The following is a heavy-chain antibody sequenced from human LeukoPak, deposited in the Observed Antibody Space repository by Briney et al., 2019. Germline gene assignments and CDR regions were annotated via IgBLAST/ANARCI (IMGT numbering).Heavy chain of an antibody. Sequence: SETLSLTCAVYGGSFSGYYWSWIRQPPGKGLEWIGEINHSGSTNYNPSLKSRVTISVDTSKNQFSLKLSSVTAADTAVYYCARGRAVGGGGSEATWSQGTMVTVSS. CDR3: ARGRAVGGGGSEAT. D-gene: IGHD3-16*01. V-gene: IGHV4-34*01. CDR1: GGSFSGYY. CDR2: INHSGST. J-gene: IGHJ3*01.